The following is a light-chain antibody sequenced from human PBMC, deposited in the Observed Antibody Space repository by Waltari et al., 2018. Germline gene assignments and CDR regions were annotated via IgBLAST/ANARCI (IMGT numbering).Light chain of an antibody. V-gene: IGKV3-20*01. CDR3: QQYGNSPRT. CDR2: GAS. Sequence: ETVLTQSPGTLSLSPGERATLSCRASQSVTSSHLAWYQQKPGQAPRLLIYGASSRATVIPDRFSGSGSGTDFTLTITRLEPEDVAVYYCQQYGNSPRTFGQGTEVEIK. CDR1: QSVTSSH. J-gene: IGKJ1*01.